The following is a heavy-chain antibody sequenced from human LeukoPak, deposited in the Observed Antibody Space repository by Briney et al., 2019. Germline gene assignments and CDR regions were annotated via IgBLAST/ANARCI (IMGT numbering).Heavy chain of an antibody. CDR1: GFTFDDYT. CDR2: ISWDGGST. D-gene: IGHD4-17*01. V-gene: IGHV3-43*01. J-gene: IGHJ4*02. CDR3: AKDDDYGDYNLDY. Sequence: GGSLRLSCAASGFTFDDYTMHWVRQAPGKGLEWVSLISWDGGSTYYADCVKGRFTISRDNSKNSLYLQMNSLRTEDTALYYCAKDDDYGDYNLDYWGQGTLVTVSS.